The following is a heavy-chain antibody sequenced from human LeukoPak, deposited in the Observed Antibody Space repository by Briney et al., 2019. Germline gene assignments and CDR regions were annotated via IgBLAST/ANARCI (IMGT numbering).Heavy chain of an antibody. D-gene: IGHD3-22*01. Sequence: GGSLRLSCAASGFTFSNAWMSWVRQAPGKGLEWVGRIKSKTDGGTTNYAAPVKGRFTISRDDSKNTLYLQMNSLKTEDTAVYYCTTFSMIVVVITDWGQGTLVTVSS. V-gene: IGHV3-15*01. CDR2: IKSKTDGGTT. CDR3: TTFSMIVVVITD. J-gene: IGHJ4*02. CDR1: GFTFSNAW.